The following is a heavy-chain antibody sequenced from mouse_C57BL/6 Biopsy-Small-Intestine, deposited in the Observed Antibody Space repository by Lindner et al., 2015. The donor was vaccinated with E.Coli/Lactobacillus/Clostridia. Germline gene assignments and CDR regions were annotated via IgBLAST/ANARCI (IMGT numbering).Heavy chain of an antibody. J-gene: IGHJ3*01. CDR1: GYTFTGYW. Sequence: VQLQESGAELMKPGASVKLSCKATGYTFTGYWIEWVKQRPGHGLEWIGEILPGSGSTNYNEKFKGKATFTADTSSNTAYMQLSSLTTEDSATYYCAVIYGYDVAWFAYWGQGTLVTVSA. CDR3: AVIYGYDVAWFAY. V-gene: IGHV1-9*01. CDR2: ILPGSGST. D-gene: IGHD2-2*01.